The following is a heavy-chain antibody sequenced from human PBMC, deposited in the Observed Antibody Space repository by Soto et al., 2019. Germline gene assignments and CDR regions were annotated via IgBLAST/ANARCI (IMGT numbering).Heavy chain of an antibody. CDR1: GGSVNNPIYQ. CDR3: ARDSGYSYGYPINWFDP. D-gene: IGHD5-18*01. Sequence: SETLSLTCTVSGGSVNNPIYQWTWIRQPPGKGLEFIGFIFSTGSTNYNPSLKSRVTISVDTSKDQFSLKLSSVTAADTAVYYCARDSGYSYGYPINWFDPWGQGTLVTVSS. CDR2: IFSTGST. V-gene: IGHV4-61*01. J-gene: IGHJ5*02.